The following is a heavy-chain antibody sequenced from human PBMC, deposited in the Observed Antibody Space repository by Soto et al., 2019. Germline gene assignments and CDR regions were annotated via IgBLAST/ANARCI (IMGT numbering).Heavy chain of an antibody. D-gene: IGHD3-3*01. CDR2: ISGSGGST. Sequence: PGGSLRLSCAASGFTFSSYAMSWVRQAPGKGLEWVSAISGSGGSTYCADSVKGRFTISRDNSKNTLYLQMNSLRAEDTAVYYCAKSLYDFQDAFDIWGQGTMVTVSS. J-gene: IGHJ3*02. V-gene: IGHV3-23*01. CDR1: GFTFSSYA. CDR3: AKSLYDFQDAFDI.